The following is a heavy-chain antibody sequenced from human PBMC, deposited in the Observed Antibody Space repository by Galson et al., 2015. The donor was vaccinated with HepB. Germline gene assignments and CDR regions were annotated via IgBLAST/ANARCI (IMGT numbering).Heavy chain of an antibody. D-gene: IGHD3-3*01. CDR3: ARAVPEGFGFWSGYSHFDS. CDR1: GSTLSNYG. J-gene: IGHJ4*02. V-gene: IGHV1-69*06. Sequence: SVKVSCKASGSTLSNYGIHWVRQAPGQGLEWMGGIIPIFGTTNYAQKFQGRVTLIADKSTSTAYMELSSLTSEDTAVYFCARAVPEGFGFWSGYSHFDSWRQGTVVTVSS. CDR2: IIPIFGTT.